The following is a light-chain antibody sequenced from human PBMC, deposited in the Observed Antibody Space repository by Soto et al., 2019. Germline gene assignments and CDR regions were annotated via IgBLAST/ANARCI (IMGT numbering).Light chain of an antibody. CDR3: SSYAGSNNFVV. CDR2: EVS. V-gene: IGLV2-8*01. Sequence: QSALTQPPSASGSPGQSVTISCTGTSSDVGAYSYVSWYQQHPGKAPKLMIYEVSKRPSGVPDRFSGSKSGNTASLTVSGLQAEDEADYYCSSYAGSNNFVVFGGGTPLTVL. J-gene: IGLJ2*01. CDR1: SSDVGAYSY.